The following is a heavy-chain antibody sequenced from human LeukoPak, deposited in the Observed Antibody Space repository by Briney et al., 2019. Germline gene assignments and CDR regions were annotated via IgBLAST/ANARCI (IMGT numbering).Heavy chain of an antibody. CDR1: GGTFSSYA. V-gene: IGHV1-69*05. CDR2: IIPIFGTA. D-gene: IGHD3-3*01. CDR3: ARGYYDFWSGSDY. Sequence: SVKVSCKASGGTFSSYAISWVRQGPGRGLEWMGGIIPIFGTANYAQKFQGRVTITTDESTSTAYMELSSLRSEDTAVYYCARGYYDFWSGSDYWGQGTLVTVSS. J-gene: IGHJ4*02.